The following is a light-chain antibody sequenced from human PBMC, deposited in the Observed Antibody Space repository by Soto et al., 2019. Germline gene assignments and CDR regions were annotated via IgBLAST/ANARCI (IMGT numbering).Light chain of an antibody. CDR3: AAWDDSLNGVV. CDR2: SNN. V-gene: IGLV1-44*01. Sequence: QSVLSQPPSASGTPGQRVTISCSGSSSNIGSNTVNWHQQLPGTAPKLLIYSNNQRPSGVPDRFSGSKSGTSASLAISGLKSEDEADYYCAAWDDSLNGVVFGGGTKLTVL. J-gene: IGLJ2*01. CDR1: SSNIGSNT.